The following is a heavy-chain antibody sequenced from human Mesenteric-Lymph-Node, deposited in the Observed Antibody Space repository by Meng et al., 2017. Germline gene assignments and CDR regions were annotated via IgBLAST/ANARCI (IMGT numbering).Heavy chain of an antibody. CDR2: INHRGST. CDR3: ARDQGGAGAY. Sequence: QVQLQQWGAGQLKPSETLSLTCADYVGSFSGHSWTWIRQSPGKGLEWIGVINHRGSTNYNPSLKSLVTISVDTSKNQFSLELNYVTAADTAVYYCARDQGGAGAYWGQGTLVTVSS. D-gene: IGHD2-15*01. CDR1: VGSFSGHS. V-gene: IGHV4-34*01. J-gene: IGHJ4*02.